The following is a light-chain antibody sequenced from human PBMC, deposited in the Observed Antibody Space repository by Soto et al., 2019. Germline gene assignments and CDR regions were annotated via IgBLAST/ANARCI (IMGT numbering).Light chain of an antibody. V-gene: IGKV1-5*01. J-gene: IGKJ1*01. CDR3: QQYNSYPWT. CDR1: QSSSSW. Sequence: DIQISQAPTTLSASVVNRVTITCRASQSSSSWLAWYQQKPGKAPKLLIYDASSLESGVPSRFSGSGSGTEFTLTISSLQPDDFATYYCQQYNSYPWTFGQGTKVDIK. CDR2: DAS.